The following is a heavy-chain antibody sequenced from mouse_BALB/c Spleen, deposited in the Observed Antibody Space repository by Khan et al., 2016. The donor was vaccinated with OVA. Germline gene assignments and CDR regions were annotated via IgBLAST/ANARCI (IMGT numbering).Heavy chain of an antibody. Sequence: QVQLKQSGPELVKPGASVKMSCKASGYTFTDYVISWVKQRTGQGLEWIGEIYPGSGSTYYNEKFKGKATLTVDKSSNTAYMQLSSLTSEDSAVYFGARSYYGSSYFDYWGQGTTLTVSS. CDR1: GYTFTDYV. D-gene: IGHD1-1*01. CDR2: IYPGSGST. CDR3: ARSYYGSSYFDY. J-gene: IGHJ2*01. V-gene: IGHV1-77*01.